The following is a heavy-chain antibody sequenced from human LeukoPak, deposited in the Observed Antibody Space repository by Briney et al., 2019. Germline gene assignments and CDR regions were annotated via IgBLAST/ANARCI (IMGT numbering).Heavy chain of an antibody. CDR1: GGSVSSGSYY. CDR2: IYYSGST. J-gene: IGHJ3*02. Sequence: SETLSLTCTVSGGSVSSGSYYWSWIRQPPGKGLEWIGYIYYSGSTYYNPSLKSRVTISVDTSKNQFSLKLSSVTAADTAVYYCARGYGPGGSDAFDIWGQGTMVTVSS. V-gene: IGHV4-61*01. D-gene: IGHD3-16*01. CDR3: ARGYGPGGSDAFDI.